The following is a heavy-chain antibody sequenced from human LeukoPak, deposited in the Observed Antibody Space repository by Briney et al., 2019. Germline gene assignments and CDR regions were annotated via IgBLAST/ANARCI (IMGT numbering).Heavy chain of an antibody. Sequence: ASVSVSCEASVYSFSVYYMHWVRQAPGQGREWMGWINPNSGGTNYAQKFLGRVTMTRDTSISTAYMELSRLRSDDTAVYYCASLYGDYVASDYWGQGTLVTVPS. CDR3: ASLYGDYVASDY. CDR2: INPNSGGT. V-gene: IGHV1-2*02. J-gene: IGHJ4*02. CDR1: VYSFSVYY. D-gene: IGHD4-17*01.